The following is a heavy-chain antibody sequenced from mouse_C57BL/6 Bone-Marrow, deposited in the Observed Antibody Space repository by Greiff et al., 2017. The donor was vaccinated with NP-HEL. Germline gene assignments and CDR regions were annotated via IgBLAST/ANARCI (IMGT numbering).Heavy chain of an antibody. V-gene: IGHV1-55*01. CDR2: IYPGSGST. CDR3: ARRAHYYGSSDY. D-gene: IGHD1-1*01. Sequence: QVQLQQPGAELVKPGASVKMSCKASGYTFTSYWITWVKQRPGQGLEWIGDIYPGSGSTNYNEKFKSKATLTVDTSSSTAYMQLSSLTSEDSAVYYCARRAHYYGSSDYWGQGTTLTVSS. CDR1: GYTFTSYW. J-gene: IGHJ2*01.